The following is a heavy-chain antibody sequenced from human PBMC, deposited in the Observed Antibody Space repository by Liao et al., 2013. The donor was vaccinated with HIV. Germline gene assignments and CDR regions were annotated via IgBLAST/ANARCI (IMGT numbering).Heavy chain of an antibody. CDR2: INHSGST. CDR3: STKRGWDYYYYNGR. Sequence: QVQLQQWGAGLLKPSETLSLTCAVYGGSFSGYYWSWIRQPPGKGLEWIGEINHSGSTNYNPSLKSRVTISVDTSKNQFSLKLSSVTAADTAVYYCSTKRGWDYYYYNGRLGQRDHGHRLL. J-gene: IGHJ6*03. D-gene: IGHD6-19*01. V-gene: IGHV4-34*01. CDR1: GGSFSGYY.